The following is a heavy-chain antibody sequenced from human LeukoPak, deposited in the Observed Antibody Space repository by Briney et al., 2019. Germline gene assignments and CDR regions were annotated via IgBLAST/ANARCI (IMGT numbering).Heavy chain of an antibody. CDR3: ARGDYRKFWFDP. Sequence: ASVEVSCKASGYTFTSYGISWLRQAPGQGLEWMGWISAYNGNTNYAQKLQGRVTMTTDTSTSTAYMELRSLRSDDTAVYYCARGDYRKFWFDPWGQGTLVTVSS. CDR2: ISAYNGNT. V-gene: IGHV1-18*01. J-gene: IGHJ5*02. CDR1: GYTFTSYG. D-gene: IGHD4-11*01.